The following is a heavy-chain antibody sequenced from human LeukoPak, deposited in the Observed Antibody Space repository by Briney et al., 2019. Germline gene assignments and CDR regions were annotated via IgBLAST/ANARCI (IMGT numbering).Heavy chain of an antibody. V-gene: IGHV3-64*02. CDR1: GFMFSSYS. CDR2: ISPSGDSR. CDR3: ARELSYYYLDV. Sequence: GGSLRLSCAASGFMFSSYSMQWVRQAPGKGLEFVAAISPSGDSRSHADDVQGRFTISRDNSNGALYLQMDSLRADDIGIYYCARELSYYYLDVWGTGTTVTVSS. J-gene: IGHJ6*03.